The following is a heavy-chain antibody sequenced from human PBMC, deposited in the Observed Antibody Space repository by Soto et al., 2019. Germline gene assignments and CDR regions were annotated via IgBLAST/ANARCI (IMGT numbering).Heavy chain of an antibody. CDR3: ARRGYCSSTSCLGYYGMDV. Sequence: SETLSLTCTVSGGSISSSSYYWGWIRQPPGKGLEWIGSIYYSGSTYYNPSLKSRVTISVDTSKNQFSLKLSSVTAADTAVYYCARRGYCSSTSCLGYYGMDVWGQGTTVTVSS. CDR2: IYYSGST. CDR1: GGSISSSSYY. D-gene: IGHD2-2*01. J-gene: IGHJ6*02. V-gene: IGHV4-39*01.